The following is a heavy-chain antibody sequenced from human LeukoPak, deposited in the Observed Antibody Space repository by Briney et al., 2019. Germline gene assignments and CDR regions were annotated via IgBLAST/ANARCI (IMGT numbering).Heavy chain of an antibody. CDR1: GGTFSSYA. CDR3: ASRRWFGESPNYYYGMDV. CDR2: IIPILGIA. J-gene: IGHJ6*02. Sequence: SVKVSCKASGGTFSSYAISWVRQAPGQGLEWMGRIIPILGIANYAQKFQGRVTITADKSTSTAYMELSSLRSEDTAVYYCASRRWFGESPNYYYGMDVWGQGTTVTVSS. D-gene: IGHD3-10*01. V-gene: IGHV1-69*04.